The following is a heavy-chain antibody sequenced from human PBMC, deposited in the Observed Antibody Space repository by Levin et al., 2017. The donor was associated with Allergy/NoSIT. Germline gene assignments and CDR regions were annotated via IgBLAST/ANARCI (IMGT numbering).Heavy chain of an antibody. D-gene: IGHD2-15*01. CDR2: IYYSGST. Sequence: SQTLSLTCTVSGGSISSSSYYWGWIRQPPGKGLEWIGSIYYSGSTYYNPSLKSRVTISVDTSKNQFSLKLSSVTAADTAVYYCARGYCSGGSCWDGNFDYWGQGTLVTVSS. CDR1: GGSISSSSYY. V-gene: IGHV4-39*07. CDR3: ARGYCSGGSCWDGNFDY. J-gene: IGHJ4*02.